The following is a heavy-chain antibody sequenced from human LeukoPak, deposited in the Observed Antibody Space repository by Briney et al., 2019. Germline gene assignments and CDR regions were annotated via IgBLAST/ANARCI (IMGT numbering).Heavy chain of an antibody. J-gene: IGHJ5*02. CDR2: IGGSGSVSNT. CDR1: GFTFSSYA. D-gene: IGHD4-17*01. CDR3: AKDRGNYGDYVGWFDP. Sequence: GGSLRLSCAASGFTFSSYAMSWVRQAPGNGLEWVSAIGGSGSVSNTYYADSVKGRFTISRDNSKSTLYLQMNSLRAADTAVYYCAKDRGNYGDYVGWFDPWGQGTLVTVSS. V-gene: IGHV3-23*01.